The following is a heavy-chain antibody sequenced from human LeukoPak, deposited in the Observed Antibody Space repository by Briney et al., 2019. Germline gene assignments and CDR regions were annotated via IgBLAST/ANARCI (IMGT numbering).Heavy chain of an antibody. D-gene: IGHD3-9*01. Sequence: ASVKVSCKASGYTFTSYYMHWVRQAPGQGPEWMGWINPNSGGTNYAQKFQGRVTMTRDTSISTAYMELSRLRSDDTAVYYCARDGYFSYYYYMDVWGKGTTVTVSS. J-gene: IGHJ6*03. CDR2: INPNSGGT. CDR3: ARDGYFSYYYYMDV. CDR1: GYTFTSYY. V-gene: IGHV1-2*02.